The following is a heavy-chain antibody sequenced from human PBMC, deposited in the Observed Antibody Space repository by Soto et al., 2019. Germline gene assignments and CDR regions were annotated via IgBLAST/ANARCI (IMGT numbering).Heavy chain of an antibody. J-gene: IGHJ3*02. CDR1: GFMFNNSA. D-gene: IGHD2-21*01. V-gene: IGHV3-23*01. Sequence: GGSLRLSCKASGFMFNNSAMTWVRQAPGQGLRWVASVSDNGGSRGGTYYADSVKGRFTISRDNSKNTLYLQLDSLTGADTAVYYCARAKAVVIAALDIWGQGTMVTV. CDR2: VSDNGGSRGGT. CDR3: ARAKAVVIAALDI.